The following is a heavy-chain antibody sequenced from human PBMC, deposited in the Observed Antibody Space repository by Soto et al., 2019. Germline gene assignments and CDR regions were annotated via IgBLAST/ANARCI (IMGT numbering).Heavy chain of an antibody. CDR1: GGSISSYY. J-gene: IGHJ5*02. CDR2: IYYSVST. D-gene: IGHD6-13*01. CDR3: ARGHPGSSWFDH. V-gene: IGHV4-59*01. Sequence: SETLSLTCTVSGGSISSYYWSWIRQPPGKGLEWIGYIYYSVSTNYNPSLKSRVTISVDTSNNQFSLRLSSVTAADTAVYYCARGHPGSSWFDHWGQETLVTVSS.